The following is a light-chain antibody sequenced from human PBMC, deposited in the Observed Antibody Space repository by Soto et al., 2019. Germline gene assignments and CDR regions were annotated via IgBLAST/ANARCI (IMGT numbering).Light chain of an antibody. Sequence: DIRMTQSPPSLSASVGDRVTITCQASQDIGTYLNWYQHKPGKAPNLVIYDASNLETGVPSRFSGGGSGTDFTFAISSLRPEHIAKYYCQHSNHLPLFGPGTKVDF. CDR3: QHSNHLPL. V-gene: IGKV1-33*01. CDR2: DAS. J-gene: IGKJ3*01. CDR1: QDIGTY.